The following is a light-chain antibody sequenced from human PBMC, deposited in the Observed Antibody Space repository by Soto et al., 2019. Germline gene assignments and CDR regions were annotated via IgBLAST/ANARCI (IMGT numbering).Light chain of an antibody. Sequence: QSALTQPPSVSGAPGQRVTISCTGSSTKIGAGYDVHWYQQLPGTAPKLLIYGNSNRPSGVPDRFSGSKSGTSASLAITGLQAEDEADYYCQSYDSSLSGNYVFGTGTKVTVL. CDR2: GNS. V-gene: IGLV1-40*01. CDR1: STKIGAGYD. J-gene: IGLJ1*01. CDR3: QSYDSSLSGNYV.